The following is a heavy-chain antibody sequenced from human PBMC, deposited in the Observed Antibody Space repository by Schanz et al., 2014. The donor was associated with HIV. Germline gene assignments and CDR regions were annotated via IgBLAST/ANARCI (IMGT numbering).Heavy chain of an antibody. J-gene: IGHJ5*02. Sequence: QVQLVQSGAEVKKPGSSVKVSCKASGGTFSSSAIIWVRQAPGQGLEWMGGIIPPPGTPFYAQKFQGRVSMTTDTSTSTVYMELRSLRSEDTAVYYCARDLGGDFWSSQGGLDPWGQGTLVTVSS. CDR1: GGTFSSSA. CDR2: IIPPPGTP. V-gene: IGHV1-69*06. CDR3: ARDLGGDFWSSQGGLDP. D-gene: IGHD3-3*01.